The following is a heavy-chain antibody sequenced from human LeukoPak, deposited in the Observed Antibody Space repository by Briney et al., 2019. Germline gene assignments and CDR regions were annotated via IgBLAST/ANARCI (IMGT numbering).Heavy chain of an antibody. Sequence: NPSATLSLTCTGSGGSISGHYWTWVRQPPGEGLEWIGQIHYSGKADYNPSLRSRITISVDTAKNQMSLKVTSVTAADTAVYYCARFGVDYDMDVWGQGTTVTVS. CDR1: GGSISGHY. CDR2: IHYSGKA. D-gene: IGHD3-16*01. J-gene: IGHJ6*02. V-gene: IGHV4-59*11. CDR3: ARFGVDYDMDV.